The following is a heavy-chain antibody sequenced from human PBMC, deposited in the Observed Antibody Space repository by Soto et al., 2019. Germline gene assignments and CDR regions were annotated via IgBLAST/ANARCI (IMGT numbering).Heavy chain of an antibody. Sequence: SETLSLTCTVSGGSISSSSYYWGWIRQPPGKGLEWIGSIYYSGSTYYTPSLKSRVTISVDTTKNQFSLKLSSVTAADTAVYYCARGRDTMIVVVITAFDIWGQGTMVTVSS. V-gene: IGHV4-39*07. CDR2: IYYSGST. D-gene: IGHD3-22*01. CDR1: GGSISSSSYY. CDR3: ARGRDTMIVVVITAFDI. J-gene: IGHJ3*02.